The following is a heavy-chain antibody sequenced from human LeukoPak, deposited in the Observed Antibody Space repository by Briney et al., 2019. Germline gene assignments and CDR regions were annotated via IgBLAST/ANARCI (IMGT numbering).Heavy chain of an antibody. V-gene: IGHV3-23*01. J-gene: IGHJ6*02. CDR3: ARRKVGPTNYYYGVDV. CDR2: VSASGLST. Sequence: GGSLRLSCAASGFTFSSYSMSWVCQSPGKGLEWVSSVSASGLSTYYADSVKGRFTISRDNSKNTLYLQMNSLTADDTALYYCARRKVGPTNYYYGVDVWGQGTTVTVSS. CDR1: GFTFSSYS. D-gene: IGHD1-26*01.